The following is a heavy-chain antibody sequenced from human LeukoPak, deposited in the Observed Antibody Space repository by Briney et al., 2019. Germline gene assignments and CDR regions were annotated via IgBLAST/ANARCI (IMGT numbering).Heavy chain of an antibody. V-gene: IGHV4-34*01. CDR3: ARGRGYSGYPSAFDY. CDR2: INHSGST. J-gene: IGHJ4*02. D-gene: IGHD5-12*01. CDR1: GGSFSGYY. Sequence: PSETLSLTCAVSGGSFSGYYWSWIRQPPGKGLEWIGEINHSGSTNYNPSLKSRVTISVDTSKNQFSLKLSSVTAADTAVYYCARGRGYSGYPSAFDYWGQGTLVTVSS.